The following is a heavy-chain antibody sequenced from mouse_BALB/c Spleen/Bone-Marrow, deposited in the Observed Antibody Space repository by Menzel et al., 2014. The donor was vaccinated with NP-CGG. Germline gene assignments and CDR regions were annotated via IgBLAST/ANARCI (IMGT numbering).Heavy chain of an antibody. V-gene: IGHV1-54*01. CDR2: INPGSGST. CDR1: GYAFTDYL. J-gene: IGHJ4*01. Sequence: VQLQQSGAELVRPGTSVKVSCKASGYAFTDYLMEWLKQRPGQGLEWIGVINPGSGSTNYNEKFKGKATLTVDKSSSTAYMQLSSLTSDDSAVYYCARGGPQDSSGTGAMDYWGQGTSVTVSS. D-gene: IGHD3-2*01. CDR3: ARGGPQDSSGTGAMDY.